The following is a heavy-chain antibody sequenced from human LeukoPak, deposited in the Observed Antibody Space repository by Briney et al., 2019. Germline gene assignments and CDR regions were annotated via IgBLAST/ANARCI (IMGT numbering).Heavy chain of an antibody. V-gene: IGHV3-21*01. CDR2: ISSSSSYI. CDR1: GFTFSSYS. Sequence: GGSLRLSCAASGFTFSSYSMNWVRQAPGKGLEWVSSISSSSSYIYYADSVKGRFTISRDNAKNSLYLQMNSLRAEDTAVYYCARDWLRFLEWAAGGYYYYYGMDVWGQGTTVTVFS. CDR3: ARDWLRFLEWAAGGYYYYYGMDV. D-gene: IGHD3-3*01. J-gene: IGHJ6*02.